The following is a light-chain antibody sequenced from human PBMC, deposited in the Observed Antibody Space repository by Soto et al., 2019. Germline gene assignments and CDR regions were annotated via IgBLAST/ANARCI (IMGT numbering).Light chain of an antibody. V-gene: IGKV3-20*01. J-gene: IGKJ3*01. CDR1: QSVGSSN. CDR2: DAS. Sequence: IVLTQSPGTLSLSPGERATLSCRASQSVGSSNLAWYQQKPGQAPRLLIYDASSRATGIPDRFSGSGSGTDFTLTISRLEPDDFAVYYCQQYGSSPFTFGPGTKVDIK. CDR3: QQYGSSPFT.